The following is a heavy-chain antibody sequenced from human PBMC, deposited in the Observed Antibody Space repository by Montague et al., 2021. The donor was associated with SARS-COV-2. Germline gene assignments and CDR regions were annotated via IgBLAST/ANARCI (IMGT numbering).Heavy chain of an antibody. V-gene: IGHV6-1*01. CDR2: N. CDR3: SRGTLRFGMDV. J-gene: IGHJ6*02. D-gene: IGHD4-17*01. Sequence: NDYAVSVRSRITINPDTSKNQSSLHLNPVTPEDTAVYYCSRGTLRFGMDVWGQGTTVTVSS.